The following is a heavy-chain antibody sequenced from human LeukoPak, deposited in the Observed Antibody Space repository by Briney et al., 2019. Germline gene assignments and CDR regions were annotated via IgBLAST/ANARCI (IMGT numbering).Heavy chain of an antibody. J-gene: IGHJ1*01. CDR2: ISGSGGST. V-gene: IGHV3-23*01. Sequence: GGTLRLSCAASGFTFSSYGVSWVRQAPGKGLEWVSAISGSGGSTYYADSVKGRFTISRDNSKNTLYLQMNSLRAEDTAVYYCAKEWSSSWYEYFQHWGQGTLVTVSS. CDR3: AKEWSSSWYEYFQH. D-gene: IGHD6-13*01. CDR1: GFTFSSYG.